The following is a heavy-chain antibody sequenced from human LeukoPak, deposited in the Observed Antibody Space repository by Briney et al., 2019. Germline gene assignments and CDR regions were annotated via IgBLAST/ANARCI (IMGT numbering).Heavy chain of an antibody. CDR3: AKDIQLST. D-gene: IGHD5-24*01. CDR1: GFTFSSYS. Sequence: GGSLRLSCAASGFTFSSYSMNWVRQAPGKGLEWVSSISSSSSYIYYADSVKGRFTISRDNSKNTLSPQMNSLRVEDTAMYFCAKDIQLSTWGLGTMVTVSS. J-gene: IGHJ3*01. CDR2: ISSSSSYI. V-gene: IGHV3-21*04.